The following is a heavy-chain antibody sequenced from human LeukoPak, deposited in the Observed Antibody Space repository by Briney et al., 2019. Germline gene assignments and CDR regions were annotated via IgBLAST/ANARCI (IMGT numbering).Heavy chain of an antibody. Sequence: GGSLRLSCAASGFTFSDYYMSWIRQAPGKGLEWVSAISGSGGSTYYADSVKGRFTISRDNSKNTLYLQMNSLRAEDTAVYYCAKGGYNWNFSSWGQGTLVTVSS. V-gene: IGHV3-23*01. J-gene: IGHJ5*02. CDR1: GFTFSDYY. CDR2: ISGSGGST. D-gene: IGHD1-7*01. CDR3: AKGGYNWNFSS.